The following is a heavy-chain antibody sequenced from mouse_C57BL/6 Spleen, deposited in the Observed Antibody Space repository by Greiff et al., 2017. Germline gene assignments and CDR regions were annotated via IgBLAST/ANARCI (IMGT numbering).Heavy chain of an antibody. CDR1: GYAFSSSW. V-gene: IGHV1-82*01. CDR2: IYPGDGDT. D-gene: IGHD2-2*01. CDR3: AREDYGYDGRFNY. Sequence: QVQLQQSGPELVKPGASVKISCKASGYAFSSSWMNWVKQRPGKGLEWIGRIYPGDGDTNYNGKFKGKATLTADKSSSTAYMQLSSLTSEDSAVYFCAREDYGYDGRFNYWGQGTTRTVSS. J-gene: IGHJ2*01.